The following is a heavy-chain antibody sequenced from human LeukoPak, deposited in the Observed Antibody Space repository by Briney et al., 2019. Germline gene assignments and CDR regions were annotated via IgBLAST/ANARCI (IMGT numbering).Heavy chain of an antibody. CDR3: ARDSRGYSYGIDY. D-gene: IGHD5-18*01. J-gene: IGHJ4*02. V-gene: IGHV1-69*04. Sequence: SAKASCKASGGTVTGYAISWVRQAPGQGLEWMGRIIPILGIANYSQKFQGRVTITADKSTSTAYMELSSLRSEDTAVYYCARDSRGYSYGIDYWGQGTLVTVSS. CDR2: IIPILGIA. CDR1: GGTVTGYA.